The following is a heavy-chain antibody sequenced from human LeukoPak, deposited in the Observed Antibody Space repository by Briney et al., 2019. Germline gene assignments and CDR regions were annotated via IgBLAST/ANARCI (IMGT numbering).Heavy chain of an antibody. J-gene: IGHJ4*02. CDR1: GGSISSYY. CDR3: ARHTDVGTYPLDY. CDR2: IYYSGGT. V-gene: IGHV4-59*08. D-gene: IGHD1-26*01. Sequence: SETLSLTCTVSGGSISSYYWSWIRQPPGKGLEYIGYIYYSGGTNYNPSLKSRVTMSVDTSKNQFSLKLSSVTAADTAVYYCARHTDVGTYPLDYWGQGTLVTVSS.